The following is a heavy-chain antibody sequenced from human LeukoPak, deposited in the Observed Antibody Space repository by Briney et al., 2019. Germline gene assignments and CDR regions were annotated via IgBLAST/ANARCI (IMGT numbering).Heavy chain of an antibody. CDR1: GYTFTGYY. D-gene: IGHD2-2*01. CDR2: INPNSGGT. CDR3: ARADGDCSSTSGRCYFDY. Sequence: ASVKVSCKASGYTFTGYYMHWVRQAPGQGLERMGWINPNSGGTNYAQKFQGRVTMTRDTSISTAYMELSRLRSDDTAVYYCARADGDCSSTSGRCYFDYWGQGTLVTVSS. V-gene: IGHV1-2*02. J-gene: IGHJ4*02.